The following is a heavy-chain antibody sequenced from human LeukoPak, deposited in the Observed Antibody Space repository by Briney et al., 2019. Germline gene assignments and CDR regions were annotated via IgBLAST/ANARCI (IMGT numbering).Heavy chain of an antibody. CDR1: GFTFNTYS. J-gene: IGHJ2*01. V-gene: IGHV3-21*01. CDR3: AREARGDDYFDL. Sequence: GGSLRLSCAASGFTFNTYSMNWVRQAPGKGLEWVSSITSSSGYTYCADSVKGRFTISRDNAYNSLYLQMDSLSADDTAVYYCAREARGDDYFDLWGRGTLVTVSS. CDR2: ITSSSGYT. D-gene: IGHD4-17*01.